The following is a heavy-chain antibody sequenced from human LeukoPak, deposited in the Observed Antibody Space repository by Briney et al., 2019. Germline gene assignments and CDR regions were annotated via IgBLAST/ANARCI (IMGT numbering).Heavy chain of an antibody. CDR3: ARGYYGDPVAFDY. Sequence: GGTLRLSCAASGFTFTSCNMHWVRQVSGKGLVWVSRITTGVSTTMYADSVKGRFTISRDNAENTVHLQMSSLRAEDTAIYYCARGYYGDPVAFDYWGQGTLVTVSS. CDR2: ITTGVSTT. V-gene: IGHV3-74*03. J-gene: IGHJ4*02. D-gene: IGHD3-10*01. CDR1: GFTFTSCN.